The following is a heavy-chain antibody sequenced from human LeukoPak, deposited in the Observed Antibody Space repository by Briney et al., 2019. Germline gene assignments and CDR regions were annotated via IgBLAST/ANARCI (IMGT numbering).Heavy chain of an antibody. D-gene: IGHD3-22*01. V-gene: IGHV1-46*01. CDR1: GYTFTTYY. J-gene: IGHJ4*02. Sequence: ASVKVSCKASGYTFTTYYMHWVRQAPGQGLEWMGILNPSSGSTSYAQRFQGRVTMTRDTSASTFYMELRSLKSEDTAVYCCARDGEYYDSSGSYFDYWGQGTAVTVSS. CDR3: ARDGEYYDSSGSYFDY. CDR2: LNPSSGST.